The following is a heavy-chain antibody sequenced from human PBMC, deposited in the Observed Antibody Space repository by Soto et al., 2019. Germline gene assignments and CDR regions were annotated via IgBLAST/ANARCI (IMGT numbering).Heavy chain of an antibody. V-gene: IGHV4-30-4*01. CDR1: GGSISSGDHY. Sequence: SETLSLTCTVSGGSISSGDHYWTWIRQLPGRGLEWIGYIHYRGTANYSPSLKSRVTISVDTSKNQSSLKLNSVTAADTAVYFCARDLNYYESGSYRRYFDYWGPGALVTVSS. D-gene: IGHD3-10*01. J-gene: IGHJ4*02. CDR3: ARDLNYYESGSYRRYFDY. CDR2: IHYRGTA.